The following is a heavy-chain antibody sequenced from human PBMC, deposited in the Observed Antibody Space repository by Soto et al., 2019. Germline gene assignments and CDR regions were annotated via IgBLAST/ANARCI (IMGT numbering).Heavy chain of an antibody. CDR1: GFTVSGYY. J-gene: IGHJ3*02. V-gene: IGHV3-11*03. D-gene: IGHD6-13*01. Sequence: QVQLPESGGGLVKPGGSLRLSCAASGFTVSGYYMSWIRQAPGKGLEWISYISSDSRHTNHADSVKGRFTISRDNAKNSLYLQMNSLRAEDTAVYFCATGQQVRMADIWGQGTMVTVSS. CDR2: ISSDSRHT. CDR3: ATGQQVRMADI.